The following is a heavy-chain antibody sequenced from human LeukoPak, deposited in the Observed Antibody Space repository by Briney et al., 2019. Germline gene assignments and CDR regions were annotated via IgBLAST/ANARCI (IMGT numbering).Heavy chain of an antibody. J-gene: IGHJ5*02. CDR2: MNPNGGNT. V-gene: IGHV1-8*01. Sequence: ASVKVSCKASGYTFTSYDINWERQATGQGLEWMGWMNPNGGNTGYAQKFQGRVTMTRNTSISTAYMELSSLRSEDTAVYYCAREYYYGSGSFNWFDPWGQGTLVTVSS. CDR3: AREYYYGSGSFNWFDP. CDR1: GYTFTSYD. D-gene: IGHD3-10*01.